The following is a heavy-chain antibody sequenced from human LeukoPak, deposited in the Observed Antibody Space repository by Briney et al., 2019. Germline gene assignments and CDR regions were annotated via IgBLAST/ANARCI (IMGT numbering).Heavy chain of an antibody. D-gene: IGHD1-1*01. CDR3: ARGTRNENLRSWRDLNYFDT. J-gene: IGHJ4*02. Sequence: SETLSLTCAVYTGSFSDFYWTWIRQPPGKGLEWIGEITHRGVTTYNPSLKSRVTMSVDTSMNHFSMQLTSVTAADTAVYYCARGTRNENLRSWRDLNYFDTWGQRTLVTVSS. V-gene: IGHV4-34*01. CDR2: ITHRGVT. CDR1: TGSFSDFY.